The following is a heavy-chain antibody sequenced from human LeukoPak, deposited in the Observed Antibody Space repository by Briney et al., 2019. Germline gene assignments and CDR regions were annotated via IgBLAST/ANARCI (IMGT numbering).Heavy chain of an antibody. V-gene: IGHV4-34*01. J-gene: IGHJ6*02. CDR3: ARGSMVRGTTDNYYYYGMDV. Sequence: SETLSLTCAVYGGSFSGYYWSWVRQPPGKGLEWIGEINHSGSTNYNPSLKSRVTISVDTSKNQFSLKLSSVTAADTAVYYCARGSMVRGTTDNYYYYGMDVWGQGTTVTVSS. CDR2: INHSGST. CDR1: GGSFSGYY. D-gene: IGHD3-10*01.